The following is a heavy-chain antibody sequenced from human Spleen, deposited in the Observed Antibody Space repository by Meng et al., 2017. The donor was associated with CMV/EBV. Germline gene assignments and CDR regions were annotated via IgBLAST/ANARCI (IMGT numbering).Heavy chain of an antibody. D-gene: IGHD2-2*01. V-gene: IGHV1-69*05. J-gene: IGHJ6*02. CDR1: GDTFSSYA. CDR3: IISSPEANYYYYAMDV. CDR2: IIPMFRSA. Sequence: SVKVSCKASGDTFSSYAISWVRQAPGQGPEWMGGIIPMFRSANYAQKFQGRVTITTEDFTNTVYMELSSLRSEDTAMYYCIISSPEANYYYYAMDVWGQGTTVTVSS.